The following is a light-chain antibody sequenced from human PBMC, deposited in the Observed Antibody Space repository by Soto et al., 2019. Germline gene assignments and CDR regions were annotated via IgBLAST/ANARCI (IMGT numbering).Light chain of an antibody. V-gene: IGKV1-39*01. CDR1: EGISSY. Sequence: DIQITHPPSSVSASVGDRVTMTCRASEGISSYLNWYQQKPGKAPNLLIYVASSLQSEVPSRFSGSGSGTDFTLTITSLQPEDFATYYCQQSYGTPINFGQGTRREI. J-gene: IGKJ5*01. CDR2: VAS. CDR3: QQSYGTPIN.